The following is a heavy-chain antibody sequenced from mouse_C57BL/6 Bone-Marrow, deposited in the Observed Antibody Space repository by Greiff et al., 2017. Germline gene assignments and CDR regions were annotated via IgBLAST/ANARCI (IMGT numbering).Heavy chain of an antibody. CDR2: IDPENGDT. CDR1: GFNIKDDY. Sequence: VQLQQSGAELVRPGASVKLSCTASGFNIKDDYMHWVKQRPEQGLEWIGWIDPENGDTEYASKFQGKATITADTSSNTAYLQLSSLKSEDTAVYYCTTDLLPPMDYWGQGTSVTVSS. CDR3: TTDLLPPMDY. D-gene: IGHD2-1*01. V-gene: IGHV14-4*01. J-gene: IGHJ4*01.